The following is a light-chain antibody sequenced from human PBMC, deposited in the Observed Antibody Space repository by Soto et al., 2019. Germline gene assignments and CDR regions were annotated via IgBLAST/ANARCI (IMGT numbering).Light chain of an antibody. CDR2: EVS. Sequence: QSALTQPRSVSGSPGQSVAISCTGTSRDVDAYDFVSWYQHHPGKAPKLIISEVSKRPSGVSHRFSGSKSGNTASLTISGLPAEDEADYFCCSFAGSFYVFGTGTKGTVL. J-gene: IGLJ1*01. V-gene: IGLV2-11*01. CDR1: SRDVDAYDF. CDR3: CSFAGSFYV.